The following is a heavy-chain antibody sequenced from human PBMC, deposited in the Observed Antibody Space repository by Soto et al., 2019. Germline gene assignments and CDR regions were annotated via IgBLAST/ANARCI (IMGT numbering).Heavy chain of an antibody. D-gene: IGHD6-13*01. CDR2: IIPIFGTA. CDR3: AITSSSWAYNWFDP. J-gene: IGHJ5*02. V-gene: IGHV1-69*06. CDR1: IGTFSISA. Sequence: SVKVSFHASIGTFSISAISWVRQAPGQGLEWMGGIIPIFGTANYAQKFQGRVTITADKSTSTAYMELSSLRSEDTAVYYCAITSSSWAYNWFDPWGQGTLVTVSS.